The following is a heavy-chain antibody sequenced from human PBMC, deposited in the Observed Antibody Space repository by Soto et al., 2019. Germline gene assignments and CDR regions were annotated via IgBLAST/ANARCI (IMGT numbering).Heavy chain of an antibody. V-gene: IGHV3-21*01. J-gene: IGHJ6*02. CDR2: MSSSSSYI. CDR1: GFTFSSYS. Sequence: EVQLVESGGGLVKPGGSLRLSCAASGFTFSSYSMNWVRQAQGKGLEWLSSMSSSSSYIYYADSVKGQFTISRDNAKNSLYLQMNSLIAEDTAVYYCARLPLVSLYYYYGIDVWGQGATVTVSS. CDR3: ARLPLVSLYYYYGIDV.